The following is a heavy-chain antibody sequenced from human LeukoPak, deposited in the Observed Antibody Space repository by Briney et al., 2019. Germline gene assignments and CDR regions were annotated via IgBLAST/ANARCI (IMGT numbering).Heavy chain of an antibody. CDR2: TYYRFKWYN. CDR3: ARDEPGSATTFDY. J-gene: IGHJ4*02. Sequence: SQTLSLTCAISGDSVSSNSAAWNWIRQSPSRGLEWLGRTYYRFKWYNDYAVSVKSPITNTPHTSKNQFSLQLNSVTPEETAVYYGARDEPGSATTFDYWGQGTLVTVSS. V-gene: IGHV6-1*01. D-gene: IGHD6-25*01. CDR1: GDSVSSNSAA.